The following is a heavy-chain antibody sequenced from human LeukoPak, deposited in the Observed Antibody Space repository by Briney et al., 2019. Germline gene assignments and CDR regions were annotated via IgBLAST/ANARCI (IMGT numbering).Heavy chain of an antibody. CDR3: ARDKGYDAFDI. CDR2: IYYSRST. D-gene: IGHD5-18*01. CDR1: GGSISSYY. J-gene: IGHJ3*02. V-gene: IGHV4-59*12. Sequence: SETLSLTCTVSGGSISSYYWSWIRQPPGKGLEWIGYIYYSRSTNYNPSLKSRVTISVDTSKNQFSLKLSSVTAADTAVYYCARDKGYDAFDIWGQGTMVTVSS.